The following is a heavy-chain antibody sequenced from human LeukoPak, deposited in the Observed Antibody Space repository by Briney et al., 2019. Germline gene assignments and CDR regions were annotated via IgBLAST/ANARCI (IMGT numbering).Heavy chain of an antibody. D-gene: IGHD5-12*01. V-gene: IGHV3-66*01. J-gene: IGHJ6*02. Sequence: GGSLRLSCAASGFTVSSNYMSWVRQAPGKGLEWVSVIYSGGSTYYADSVKGRFTISRDNSKNTLYLQMNSLRAEDTAVYYCARDGMVATGSYYYYYGMDVWGQGTTVTVSS. CDR2: IYSGGST. CDR1: GFTVSSNY. CDR3: ARDGMVATGSYYYYYGMDV.